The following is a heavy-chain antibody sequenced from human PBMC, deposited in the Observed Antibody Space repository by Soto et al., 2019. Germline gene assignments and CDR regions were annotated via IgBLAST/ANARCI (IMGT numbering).Heavy chain of an antibody. Sequence: GASVKVSCKASGGTFSSYAISWVRQAPGQGLEWMGGIIPIFGTANYAQKFQGRVTITADESTSTAYMELSSLRSEDTAVYYCARDKVDTAMAELYYYDSRAPLGYWGQGTLVTVSS. D-gene: IGHD3-22*01. V-gene: IGHV1-69*13. CDR1: GGTFSSYA. CDR3: ARDKVDTAMAELYYYDSRAPLGY. J-gene: IGHJ4*02. CDR2: IIPIFGTA.